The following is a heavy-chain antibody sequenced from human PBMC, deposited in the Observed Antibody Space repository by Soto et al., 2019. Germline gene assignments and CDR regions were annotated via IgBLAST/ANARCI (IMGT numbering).Heavy chain of an antibody. CDR1: GGSFSGYY. D-gene: IGHD4-17*01. CDR2: INHSGST. J-gene: IGHJ6*02. Sequence: PSETLSLTCAVYGGSFSGYYWSWIRQPPGKGLEWIGEINHSGSTNYNPSLKSRVTISVDTSKNQFSLKLSSVTAADTAVYYCARVSRDYGDRYGMDVWGQGTTVTVSS. CDR3: ARVSRDYGDRYGMDV. V-gene: IGHV4-34*01.